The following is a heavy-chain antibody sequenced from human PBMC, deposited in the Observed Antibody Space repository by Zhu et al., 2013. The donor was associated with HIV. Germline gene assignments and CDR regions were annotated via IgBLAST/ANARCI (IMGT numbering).Heavy chain of an antibody. V-gene: IGHV4-61*01. CDR1: GGSVSSGSHY. J-gene: IGHJ4*02. D-gene: IGHD2-2*01. Sequence: QVQLQESGPGLVKPSETLSLTCTVSGGSVSSGSHYWSWFRQPPGKRLEWIGYIYYSGSTNYNPSLKSRVTISVDTSKNQFSLKLSSVTAADTAVYYCARAPPCSSSTSCYFDYWGQGTLVTVSS. CDR3: ARAPPCSSSTSCYFDY. CDR2: IYYSGST.